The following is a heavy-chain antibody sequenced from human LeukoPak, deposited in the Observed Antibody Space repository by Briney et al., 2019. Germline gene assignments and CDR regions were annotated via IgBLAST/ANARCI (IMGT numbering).Heavy chain of an antibody. CDR2: ISSSGRTI. CDR1: GFTFSSYE. J-gene: IGHJ6*02. Sequence: GGSLRLSCAASGFTFSSYEMNWVRQAQGGGLGWVSYISSSGRTIYYADSVKGRFTISRDNAKNSLYLQMNSPRAEDTAVYYCARDRVEYYYYYYGMDVWGQGTTVTVPS. V-gene: IGHV3-48*03. CDR3: ARDRVEYYYYYYGMDV. D-gene: IGHD1-1*01.